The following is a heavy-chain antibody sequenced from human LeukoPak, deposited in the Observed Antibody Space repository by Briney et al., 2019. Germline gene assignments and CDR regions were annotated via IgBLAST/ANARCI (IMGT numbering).Heavy chain of an antibody. V-gene: IGHV4-61*02. D-gene: IGHD2-2*02. CDR1: GGSISSGSYY. J-gene: IGHJ5*02. CDR2: IYSTGST. Sequence: SQTLSLTCTVSGGSISSGSYYWNWIRQPAGKGLEWIGRIYSTGSTNYNPSLESRVTVSVDTSKSHFFLIMTSVSAADSAVYYCARDVAYCTTATCYKSFDPWGQGTLVTVSS. CDR3: ARDVAYCTTATCYKSFDP.